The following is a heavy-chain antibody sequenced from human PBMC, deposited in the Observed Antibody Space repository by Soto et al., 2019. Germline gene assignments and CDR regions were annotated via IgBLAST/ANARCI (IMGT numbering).Heavy chain of an antibody. CDR1: GYTFTSYG. Sequence: ASVKVSCKASGYTFTSYGISWVRQAPGQGLEWMGWISAYNGNTNYAQKLQGRVTMTTDTSTSTAYMELRSLRSDDTAVYYCARSGGYSSGWYQRMNYFDDWGKGTLVTVSS. J-gene: IGHJ4*02. D-gene: IGHD6-19*01. V-gene: IGHV1-18*01. CDR3: ARSGGYSSGWYQRMNYFDD. CDR2: ISAYNGNT.